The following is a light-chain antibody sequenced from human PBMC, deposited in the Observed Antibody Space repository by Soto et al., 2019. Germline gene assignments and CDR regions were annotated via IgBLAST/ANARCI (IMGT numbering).Light chain of an antibody. V-gene: IGKV4-1*01. Sequence: DIVMTQSPDSLAVSLGERATINCKSSQSVIYSFNSKNYLAWYQQKPGQPPKLLIYWASTRESGVPDRFSGSGSGTDFTLTISRLQAEDVAVYYCKQYYSTPNTFGQGTKVEIK. CDR1: QSVIYSFNSKNY. CDR2: WAS. J-gene: IGKJ1*01. CDR3: KQYYSTPNT.